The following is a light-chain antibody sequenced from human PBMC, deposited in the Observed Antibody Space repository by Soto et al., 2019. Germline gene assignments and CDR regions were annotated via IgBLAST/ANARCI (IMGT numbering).Light chain of an antibody. J-gene: IGLJ1*01. CDR3: SSYTSSSTPDV. CDR2: DVS. V-gene: IGLV2-14*01. Sequence: QSALTQPASVSGSPGQSITISCTGTSSDVGGYNYVSWYQQHPGKAPNLMIYDVSNRPSGVSNRFSGSKSGTTASLTISGLQAEDEADYYCSSYTSSSTPDVFGTGTKLTVL. CDR1: SSDVGGYNY.